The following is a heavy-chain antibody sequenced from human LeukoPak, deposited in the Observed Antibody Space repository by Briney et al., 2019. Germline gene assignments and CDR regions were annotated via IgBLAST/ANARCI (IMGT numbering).Heavy chain of an antibody. D-gene: IGHD2-8*01. CDR1: GGTFSSYA. Sequence: SVKVSCKASGGTFSSYAISWVRQSPGQRLGWVGGIIPIFGTANYAQKFQARVTITTDEYTSTAYLELSSPRSEDTAVYYCAREGYCTNGVCLGDFFDLWGRGTLVTVSS. CDR3: AREGYCTNGVCLGDFFDL. V-gene: IGHV1-69*05. J-gene: IGHJ2*01. CDR2: IIPIFGTA.